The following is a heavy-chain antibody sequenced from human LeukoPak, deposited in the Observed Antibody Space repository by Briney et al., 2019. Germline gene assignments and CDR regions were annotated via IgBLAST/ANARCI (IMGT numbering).Heavy chain of an antibody. CDR3: PRVPTVVISKGLDY. J-gene: IGHJ4*02. D-gene: IGHD4-23*01. V-gene: IGHV4-38-2*02. CDR2: IYHSGST. Sequence: SETLSLTCTVSGYSISSGYYWGWIRQPPGKGLEWIGSIYHSGSTYYNPSLKSRVTISVDTSKNQFSLKLSPVTAADTAVYYCPRVPTVVISKGLDYWGQGTLVTVSS. CDR1: GYSISSGYY.